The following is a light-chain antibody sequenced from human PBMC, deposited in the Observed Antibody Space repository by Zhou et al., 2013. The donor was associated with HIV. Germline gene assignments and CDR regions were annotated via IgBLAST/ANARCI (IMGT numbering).Light chain of an antibody. Sequence: DIQMTQSPSSLSASVGDRITITCRASQGIGNDLGWYQLRPGKAPKRLIYSASTLHSGVPSRFSGSASGTEFTLTISSLQLEDFATYFCLQHNSLPQTFGQGTKVEIK. CDR3: LQHNSLPQT. CDR2: SAS. V-gene: IGKV1-17*01. CDR1: QGIGND. J-gene: IGKJ1*01.